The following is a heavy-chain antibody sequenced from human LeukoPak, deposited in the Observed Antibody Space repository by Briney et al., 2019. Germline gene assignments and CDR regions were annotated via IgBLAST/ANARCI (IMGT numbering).Heavy chain of an antibody. CDR3: EKDVGRGVRVEGGRAPGYYGWYV. CDR1: GFTFSSDA. D-gene: IGHD3-10*01. V-gene: IGHV3-23*01. J-gene: IGHJ6*01. Sequence: GGSLRLSCAASGFTFSSDAISWVCQAPGRGRERGSAIYSSGGRTCYADSVKGRFTFDRDNSKSALYLQMNRLKGEDTAVYYYEKDVGRGVRVEGGRAPGYYGWYVWGQGT. CDR2: IYSSGGRT.